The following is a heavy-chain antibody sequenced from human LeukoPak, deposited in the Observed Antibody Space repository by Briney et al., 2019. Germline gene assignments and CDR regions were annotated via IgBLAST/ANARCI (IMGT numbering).Heavy chain of an antibody. J-gene: IGHJ4*02. CDR2: IIPIFGTA. D-gene: IGHD3-22*01. CDR3: ARDLDSSGYYFDY. V-gene: IGHV1-69*05. CDR1: GGTFSSYA. Sequence: ASVKVSCKASGGTFSSYAISWVRQAPGQGLEWMGGIIPIFGTANYAQKFQGRVTMTRDTSTSTVYMELSSLRSEDTAVYYCARDLDSSGYYFDYWGQGTLVTVSS.